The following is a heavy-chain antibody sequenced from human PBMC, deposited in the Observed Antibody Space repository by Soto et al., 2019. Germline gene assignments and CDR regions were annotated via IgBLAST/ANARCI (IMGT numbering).Heavy chain of an antibody. Sequence: QVQLVQSGAEVKKPGSSVTVSCKASGGTFSSYTISWVRQAPGQGLEWMAGISPIFGTPIYAQKFQDRFTITADDSTMTAYMEMKRLTSEDTAVYYCARVVVGSRLSLDYWGQGTLVTISS. V-gene: IGHV1-69*01. CDR1: GGTFSSYT. D-gene: IGHD1-26*01. CDR3: ARVVVGSRLSLDY. J-gene: IGHJ4*02. CDR2: ISPIFGTP.